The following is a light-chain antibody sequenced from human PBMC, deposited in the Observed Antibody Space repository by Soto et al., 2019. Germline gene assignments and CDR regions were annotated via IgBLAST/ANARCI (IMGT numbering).Light chain of an antibody. CDR2: DAS. V-gene: IGKV1-33*01. J-gene: IGKJ4*01. Sequence: DIQLTQSPLSLSASVGDRVTITCQASQGVGKFLNWFQQKSGEAPKLLIYDASHLESGVPVRFSGSGSGAAFTLTISHLQPEDFATDYCQQYDSPPPTFGGGTKVDIK. CDR3: QQYDSPPPT. CDR1: QGVGKF.